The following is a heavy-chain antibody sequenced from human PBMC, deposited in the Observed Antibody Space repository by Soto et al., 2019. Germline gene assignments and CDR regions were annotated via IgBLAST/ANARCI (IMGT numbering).Heavy chain of an antibody. D-gene: IGHD3-22*01. CDR2: VYYSGST. V-gene: IGHV4-39*01. CDR3: ARNLSHYDSGDIYLW. CDR1: GGSVSSTSYY. Sequence: QLQLQESGPGLVKPSETLSLTCTVSGGSVSSTSYYWGWIRQPPGKGLEWIVIVYYSGSTYYDPSSKRRVTFSIETSKNQFSLNLSSVTTVDTALYSFARNLSHYDSGDIYLWWGQGTLVTVCS. J-gene: IGHJ4*02.